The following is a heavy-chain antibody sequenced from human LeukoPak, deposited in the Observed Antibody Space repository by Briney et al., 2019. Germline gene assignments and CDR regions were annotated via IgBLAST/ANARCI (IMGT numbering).Heavy chain of an antibody. D-gene: IGHD5-12*01. Sequence: SVKVSCKASGGTFSSYAISWVRQAPGQGLGWMGRIIPIFGTANYAQKFQGRVTITTDESTSTAYMELSSLRSEDTAVYYCARDAPSDSGYAASPYYFDYWGQGTLVTVSS. CDR3: ARDAPSDSGYAASPYYFDY. J-gene: IGHJ4*02. V-gene: IGHV1-69*05. CDR1: GGTFSSYA. CDR2: IIPIFGTA.